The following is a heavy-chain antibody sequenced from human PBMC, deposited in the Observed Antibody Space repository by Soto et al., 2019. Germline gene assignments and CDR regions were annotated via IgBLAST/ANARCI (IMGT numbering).Heavy chain of an antibody. D-gene: IGHD2-8*01. Sequence: GGSLRLSCAASGFTFSDYYMSWIRQAPGKGLEWVSYISSSGSTIYYADSVKGRFTISRDNAKNSLYLQMNSLRAEDTAVYYCASSTMLGPFESWGQGTLVAVCS. CDR3: ASSTMLGPFES. V-gene: IGHV3-11*01. J-gene: IGHJ4*02. CDR2: ISSSGSTI. CDR1: GFTFSDYY.